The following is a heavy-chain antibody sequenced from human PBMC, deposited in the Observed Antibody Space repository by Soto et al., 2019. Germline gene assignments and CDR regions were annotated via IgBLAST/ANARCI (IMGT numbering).Heavy chain of an antibody. CDR2: IYYSGST. J-gene: IGHJ6*02. D-gene: IGHD6-13*01. V-gene: IGHV4-30-4*01. CDR3: ARAAAGYYYYGMDV. Sequence: ISSGDYYWSWIRQPPGKGLEWIGYIYYSGSTYYNPSLKSRVTISVDTSKNQFSLKLSSVTAADTAVYYCARAAAGYYYYGMDVWGQGTTVTVSS. CDR1: ISSGDYY.